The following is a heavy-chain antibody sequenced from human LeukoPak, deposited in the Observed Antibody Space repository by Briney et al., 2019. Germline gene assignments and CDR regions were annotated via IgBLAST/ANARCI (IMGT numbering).Heavy chain of an antibody. CDR2: IIPILGIA. D-gene: IGHD3-22*01. V-gene: IGHV1-69*04. Sequence: GASVKVSCKASGGTFSSYAISWVRQAPGQGLEWMGRIIPILGIANYAQKFQGRVTITADKSTSTAYMELSSLRSEDTAVYYCARDLSYDSSGSPFDYWGQGTLVTVSS. CDR1: GGTFSSYA. CDR3: ARDLSYDSSGSPFDY. J-gene: IGHJ4*02.